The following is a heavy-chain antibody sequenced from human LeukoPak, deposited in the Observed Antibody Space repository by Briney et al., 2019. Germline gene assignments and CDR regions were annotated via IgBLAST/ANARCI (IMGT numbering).Heavy chain of an antibody. V-gene: IGHV4-39*01. J-gene: IGHJ4*02. CDR1: GGSISSSSYY. D-gene: IGHD5-24*01. CDR3: ARTPRDGYNSPYFDC. CDR2: IYYSGNI. Sequence: SETLSLTCTVSGGSISSSSYYWGWIRQPPGEGLEWIGSIYYSGNIYYNPSLKSRVTISVDTSKNQFSLKLSSVTAADATVYYCARTPRDGYNSPYFDCWGQGTLVTVSS.